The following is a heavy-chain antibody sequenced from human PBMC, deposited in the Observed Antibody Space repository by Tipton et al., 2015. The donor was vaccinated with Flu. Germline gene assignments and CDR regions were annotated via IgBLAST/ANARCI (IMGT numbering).Heavy chain of an antibody. Sequence: VQLVQSGAEVKKPGESLKISCKGSGYSFTSYWIGWVRQMPGKGLEWMGIIYPGDSDTRYSPSFQGQVTISADKSISTAYLQWSSLKASDTAMYYCARLGCSSTSCYSYYYGMDVWGQGTTVPVSS. V-gene: IGHV5-51*01. J-gene: IGHJ6*02. D-gene: IGHD2-2*02. CDR1: GYSFTSYW. CDR3: ARLGCSSTSCYSYYYGMDV. CDR2: IYPGDSDT.